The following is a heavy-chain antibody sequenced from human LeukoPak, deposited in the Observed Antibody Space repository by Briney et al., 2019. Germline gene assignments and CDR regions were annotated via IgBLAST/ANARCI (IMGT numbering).Heavy chain of an antibody. D-gene: IGHD2-21*01. CDR3: ARAGGEDYYYYGMDV. Sequence: ASVKVSCKASGYTFTSYYMHWVRQAPGQGLEWMGIINPSGGSTSYAQKFQGRVTMTRDTSTSTVYMKLSSLRSEDTAVYYCARAGGEDYYYYGMDVWGQGTTVTVSS. J-gene: IGHJ6*02. CDR1: GYTFTSYY. V-gene: IGHV1-46*01. CDR2: INPSGGST.